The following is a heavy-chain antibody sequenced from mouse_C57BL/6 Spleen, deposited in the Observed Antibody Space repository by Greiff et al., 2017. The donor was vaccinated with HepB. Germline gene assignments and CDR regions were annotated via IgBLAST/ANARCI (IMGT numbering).Heavy chain of an antibody. CDR3: ARGGVGRYFDY. CDR1: GYTFTSYW. CDR2: IDPSDSYT. D-gene: IGHD4-1*01. V-gene: IGHV1-69*01. Sequence: VQLQQPGAELVMPGASVKLSCKASGYTFTSYWMHWVKQRPGQGLEWIGEIDPSDSYTNYNQKFKGKSTLTVDKSSSTAYMQLSSLTSEDSAVYYCARGGVGRYFDYWGQGTTLTVSS. J-gene: IGHJ2*01.